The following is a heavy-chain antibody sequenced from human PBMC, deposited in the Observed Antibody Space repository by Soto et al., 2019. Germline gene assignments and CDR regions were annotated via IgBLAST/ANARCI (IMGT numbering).Heavy chain of an antibody. CDR1: GDSVSSNIAA. V-gene: IGHV6-1*01. CDR2: TYYRSKWYN. Sequence: PSQTLSLTCAISGDSVSSNIAAWNWIRQSPSRGLEWLGRTYYRSKWYNDYAVSVKSRITINPDTSKNQFSLQLNSVTPEDTAVYYCASGRYSSGWYNWFDPWGQGTLVTVSS. CDR3: ASGRYSSGWYNWFDP. J-gene: IGHJ5*02. D-gene: IGHD6-19*01.